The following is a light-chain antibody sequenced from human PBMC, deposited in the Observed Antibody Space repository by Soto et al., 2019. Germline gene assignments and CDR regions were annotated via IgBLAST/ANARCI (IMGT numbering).Light chain of an antibody. J-gene: IGLJ2*01. CDR2: EVS. Sequence: QSALTKPASVSGSPGQSITISCTGTSSDVGGYNYVSWYQQHPGIAPKLMIYEVSNRPSGVSDRFSGSKSGNTASLTISGLQAEDEADYYCSSYTSSTIVVFGGGTKLTVL. V-gene: IGLV2-14*01. CDR1: SSDVGGYNY. CDR3: SSYTSSTIVV.